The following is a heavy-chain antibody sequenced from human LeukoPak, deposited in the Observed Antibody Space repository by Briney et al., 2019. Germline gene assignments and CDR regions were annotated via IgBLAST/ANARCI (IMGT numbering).Heavy chain of an antibody. J-gene: IGHJ5*02. Sequence: SETLSLTCAVYGGSFSGHYWSWIRQPPGKGLEWIGEINHSGSTNYNPSLKSRVTISVDTSKNQFSLKMISVPAADTAVYYCARAPYYDFWSSYPTKLRANWFDPWGQGTLVTVSS. D-gene: IGHD3-3*01. V-gene: IGHV4-34*01. CDR2: INHSGST. CDR1: GGSFSGHY. CDR3: ARAPYYDFWSSYPTKLRANWFDP.